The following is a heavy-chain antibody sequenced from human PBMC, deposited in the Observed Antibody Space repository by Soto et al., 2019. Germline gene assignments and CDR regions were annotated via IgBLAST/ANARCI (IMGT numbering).Heavy chain of an antibody. CDR1: RYTLTELS. J-gene: IGHJ4*02. CDR2: FDPEDGET. V-gene: IGHV1-24*01. Sequence: VSVKVSCQVSRYTLTELSMHWVRPAPGKGLEWVGGFDPEDGETIYAQKFQGRVTMTEETSTDTAYPDLSSLRSKDTAVYYCATHNCFYHLRNWRQGPLVAVAS. CDR3: ATHNCFYHLRN. D-gene: IGHD1-20*01.